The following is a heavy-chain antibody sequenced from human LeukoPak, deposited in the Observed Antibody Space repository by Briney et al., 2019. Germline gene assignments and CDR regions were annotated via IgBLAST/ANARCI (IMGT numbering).Heavy chain of an antibody. CDR2: IYYSGST. Sequence: SETLSLTCTVSGGSISSYYWSWIRQPPGKGLEWIGYIYYSGSTNYNPSLKSRVTISVDTSKNQFSLKLSSVTAADTAVYYCARSYYDYVWGSYEPFDYWGQGTLVTVPS. D-gene: IGHD3-16*01. CDR3: ARSYYDYVWGSYEPFDY. V-gene: IGHV4-59*08. CDR1: GGSISSYY. J-gene: IGHJ4*02.